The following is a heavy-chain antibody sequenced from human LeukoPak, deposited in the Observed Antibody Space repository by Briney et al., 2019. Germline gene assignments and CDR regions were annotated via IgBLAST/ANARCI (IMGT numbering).Heavy chain of an antibody. J-gene: IGHJ3*02. D-gene: IGHD4-17*01. V-gene: IGHV1-69*04. CDR3: ARPWTHTVRYAFDI. Sequence: ASVKVSCKASGGTFSSYAISWVRQAPGQGLEWMGRIIPILGIANYAQKFQGRVTITADKSTSTAYMELSSLRSEDTAVYYCARPWTHTVRYAFDIWGQETMVTVSS. CDR2: IIPILGIA. CDR1: GGTFSSYA.